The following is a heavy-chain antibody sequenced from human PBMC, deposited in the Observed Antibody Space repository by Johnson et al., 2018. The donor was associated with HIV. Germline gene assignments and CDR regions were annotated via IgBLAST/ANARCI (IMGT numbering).Heavy chain of an antibody. Sequence: VQLVESGGGVVQPGRSLRLSCAASGFTFDDYGMSWVRQAPGKGLEWVSGISWNSGSIGYADSVNGRFTISRDNAKNSLYLQMNSLRAEDTALYYCAKDSRPQTFDIWGQGTMVTVSS. CDR1: GFTFDDYG. CDR3: AKDSRPQTFDI. J-gene: IGHJ3*02. CDR2: ISWNSGSI. V-gene: IGHV3-9*01.